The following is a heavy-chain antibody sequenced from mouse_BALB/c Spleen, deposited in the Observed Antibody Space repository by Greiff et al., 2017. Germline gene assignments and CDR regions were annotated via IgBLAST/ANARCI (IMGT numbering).Heavy chain of an antibody. CDR2: IYPGDGDT. V-gene: IGHV1-87*01. CDR1: GYTFTSYW. D-gene: IGHD2-14*01. CDR3: AREGYRYDNYYAMDY. Sequence: QVQLQQSGAELARPGASVKLSCKASGYTFTSYWMQGVKQRPGQGLEWIGAIYPGDGDTRYTQKFKGKATLTADKSSSTAYMQLSSLASEDSAVYYCAREGYRYDNYYAMDYWGQGTSVTVSS. J-gene: IGHJ4*01.